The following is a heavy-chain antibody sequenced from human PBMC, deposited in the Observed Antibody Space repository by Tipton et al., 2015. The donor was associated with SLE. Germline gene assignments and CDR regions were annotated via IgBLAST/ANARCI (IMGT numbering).Heavy chain of an antibody. J-gene: IGHJ4*02. CDR1: GGSISSYY. V-gene: IGHV4-59*01. D-gene: IGHD6-13*01. Sequence: TLSLTCTDSGGSISSYYWSWIRQPPGKGLGWIGYIYYSGSTNYNPSLKSRVTISVETSKNQFSLKLSSVTAADTAVYYCAGGDSSFFDYWGQGTLVTVSS. CDR2: IYYSGST. CDR3: AGGDSSFFDY.